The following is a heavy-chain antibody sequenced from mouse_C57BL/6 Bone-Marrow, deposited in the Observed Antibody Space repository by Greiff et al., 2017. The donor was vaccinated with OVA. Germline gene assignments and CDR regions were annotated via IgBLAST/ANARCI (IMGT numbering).Heavy chain of an antibody. Sequence: VHLVESGAELARPGASVKLSCKASGYTFTSYGISWVKQRTGQGLEWIGEIYPRSGNTYYNEKFKGKATLTADKSSSTAYMELRSLTSEDSAVYFCARLGSYYVFAYWGQGTLVTVSA. CDR1: GYTFTSYG. J-gene: IGHJ3*01. CDR2: IYPRSGNT. CDR3: ARLGSYYVFAY. V-gene: IGHV1-81*01. D-gene: IGHD1-1*01.